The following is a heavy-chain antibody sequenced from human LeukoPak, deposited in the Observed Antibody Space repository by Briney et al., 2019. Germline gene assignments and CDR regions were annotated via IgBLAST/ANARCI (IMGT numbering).Heavy chain of an antibody. Sequence: GASVKVSCKASGYTFTGYYMHWVRQAPGQGLEWMGWINPNSGGTNYAQKFQGRVTMTRDTSISTAYMELSRLRSDDTAVYYCAREEGIAAAGPDYWGQGTLVTVSS. V-gene: IGHV1-2*02. D-gene: IGHD6-13*01. CDR1: GYTFTGYY. CDR3: AREEGIAAAGPDY. J-gene: IGHJ4*02. CDR2: INPNSGGT.